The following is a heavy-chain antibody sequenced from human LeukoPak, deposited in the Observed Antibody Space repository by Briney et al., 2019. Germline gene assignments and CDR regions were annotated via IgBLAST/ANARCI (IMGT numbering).Heavy chain of an antibody. V-gene: IGHV3-53*01. Sequence: GGSLRLSCVASGLTVNSSFITWVRQVPGKGLEWVSVFYSGGATYYADSVKGRFTMSRDNSKNTLYLQMNSLRVEDTGMYYCARAVGGAFYMDVWGKGTPVTVSS. CDR2: FYSGGAT. CDR1: GLTVNSSF. CDR3: ARAVGGAFYMDV. D-gene: IGHD3-16*01. J-gene: IGHJ6*03.